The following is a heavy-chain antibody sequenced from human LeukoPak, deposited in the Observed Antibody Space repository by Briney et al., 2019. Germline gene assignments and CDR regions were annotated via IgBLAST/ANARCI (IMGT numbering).Heavy chain of an antibody. CDR1: GGSFSGYY. CDR2: INHSVST. J-gene: IGHJ4*02. Sequence: SETLSLTCAVYGGSFSGYYWSWIRQPPGKGLEWIGEINHSVSTNYNPSLKSRVTISVDTSKNQFSLKLSSVTAADTAVYYCARGYYDSSGYYPFDYWGQGTLVTVSS. CDR3: ARGYYDSSGYYPFDY. V-gene: IGHV4-34*01. D-gene: IGHD3-22*01.